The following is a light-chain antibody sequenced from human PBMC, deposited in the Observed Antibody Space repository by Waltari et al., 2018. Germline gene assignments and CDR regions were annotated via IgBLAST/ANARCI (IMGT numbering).Light chain of an antibody. Sequence: DIQMTQSPSTLSASVGANVTITCRASQYISSWLAWYQQKPGKAPKLLIYKASILESGVPSRFSGSESGTEFTLTISSLQPDDFATYYCQQYNTYPLTFGQGTRLEI. J-gene: IGKJ5*01. CDR1: QYISSW. CDR3: QQYNTYPLT. CDR2: KAS. V-gene: IGKV1-5*03.